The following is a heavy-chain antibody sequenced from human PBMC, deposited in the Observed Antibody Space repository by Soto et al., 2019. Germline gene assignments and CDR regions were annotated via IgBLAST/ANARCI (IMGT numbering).Heavy chain of an antibody. V-gene: IGHV3-30*03. J-gene: IGHJ3*02. D-gene: IGHD4-17*01. CDR3: LTTVATSYAFDI. CDR2: ISYDGSNK. CDR1: GFTCSCYG. Sequence: PGGSLRPSCAAAGFTCSCYGMRGVRQAREKGLEWGAVISYDGSNKYYADSVKGRFTISRDNSKNTLYLQMNSLRAEDTAVYYCLTTVATSYAFDIWGQGTMVTVSS.